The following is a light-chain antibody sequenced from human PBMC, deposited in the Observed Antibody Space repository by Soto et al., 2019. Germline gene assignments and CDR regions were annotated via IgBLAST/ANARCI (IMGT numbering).Light chain of an antibody. CDR3: QQYYGSLPT. CDR1: QTILYSPNNKNS. CDR2: WGS. V-gene: IGKV4-1*01. J-gene: IGKJ1*01. Sequence: DIVMTQSPDSLIVSLGERATINCRSSQTILYSPNNKNSLAWFQQKPGQPPKLLINWGSTREFGVPDRFSGSGSGKDFTLTISNMQAEDVAVYYCQQYYGSLPTFGQGTRVEIK.